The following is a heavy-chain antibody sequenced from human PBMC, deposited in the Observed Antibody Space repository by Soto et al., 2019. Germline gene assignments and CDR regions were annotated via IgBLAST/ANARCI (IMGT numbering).Heavy chain of an antibody. Sequence: PSETLSLTCTVSGGSVSSGSYYWSWIRQPSGKGLEWIGYIYYSGSTNYNPSLKSRVTISVDTSKNQFSLKLSSVTAADTAVYYCARLTYYDFWSGSYYFDYWGQGTLVTVSS. CDR1: GGSVSSGSYY. V-gene: IGHV4-61*01. D-gene: IGHD3-3*01. CDR3: ARLTYYDFWSGSYYFDY. J-gene: IGHJ4*02. CDR2: IYYSGST.